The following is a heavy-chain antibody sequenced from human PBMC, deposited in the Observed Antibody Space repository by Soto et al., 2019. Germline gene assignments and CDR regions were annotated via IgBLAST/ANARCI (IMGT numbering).Heavy chain of an antibody. Sequence: ASVKVSCKASGYTFTSYAMHWVRQAPGQRLEWMGWINPNSGGTNYAQKFQGWVTMTRDTSISTAYMELSRLRSDDTAVYYCARGSSARITIFGVVTVPFDYWGQGTLVTVSS. J-gene: IGHJ4*02. V-gene: IGHV1-2*04. CDR1: GYTFTSYA. D-gene: IGHD3-3*01. CDR3: ARGSSARITIFGVVTVPFDY. CDR2: INPNSGGT.